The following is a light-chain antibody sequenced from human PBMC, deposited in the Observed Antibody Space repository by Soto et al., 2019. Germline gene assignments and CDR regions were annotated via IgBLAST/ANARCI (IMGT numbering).Light chain of an antibody. J-gene: IGKJ1*01. CDR2: GSA. V-gene: IGKV3-15*01. CDR1: QSVSSSY. CDR3: QQYHSWPA. Sequence: EIVLTQSPGTLSLYPGERATLSCRASQSVSSSYLAWYQQRPGQAPRLLIYGSATRATGIPARFSGSGSGTEFTLTISSLQSEDSAVYYCQQYHSWPAFGQGTKVDIK.